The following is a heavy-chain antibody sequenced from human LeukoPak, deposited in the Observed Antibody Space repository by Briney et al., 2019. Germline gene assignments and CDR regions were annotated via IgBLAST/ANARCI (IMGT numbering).Heavy chain of an antibody. J-gene: IGHJ4*02. CDR2: IYSGGST. D-gene: IGHD5-24*01. CDR1: GFTVSSNY. CDR3: ARRRMATFDY. Sequence: GGSPRLSCAASGFTVSSNYMSWVRQAPGKGLEWVSVIYSGGSTYYADSVKGRFTISRDNSKNTLYLQMNSLRAEDTAVYYCARRRMATFDYWGQGTLVTVSS. V-gene: IGHV3-53*01.